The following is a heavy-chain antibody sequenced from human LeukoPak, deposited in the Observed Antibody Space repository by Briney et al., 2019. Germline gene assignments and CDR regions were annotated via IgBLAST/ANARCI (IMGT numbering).Heavy chain of an antibody. CDR2: ISYDGSNK. CDR3: AKDIMSGYDSLYYYYYGMDV. Sequence: GGSLRLSCAASGFTFSSYGMHWVRQAPGKGLEWVAVISYDGSNKYYADSVKGRFTISRDNSKNTLYLQMNSLRAEDTAVYYCAKDIMSGYDSLYYYYYGMDVWGQRTTVTVSS. D-gene: IGHD5-12*01. CDR1: GFTFSSYG. J-gene: IGHJ6*02. V-gene: IGHV3-30*18.